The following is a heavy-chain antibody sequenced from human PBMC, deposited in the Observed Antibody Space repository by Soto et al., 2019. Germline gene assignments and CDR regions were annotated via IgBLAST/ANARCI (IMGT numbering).Heavy chain of an antibody. D-gene: IGHD3-16*01. CDR1: GGTFSSYA. Sequence: SVKVSCKASGGTFSSYAISWVRQAPGQGLEWMGGIIPIFGTANYAQKFQGRVTITADESTSTAYMELSSLRSEDTAVYYCARVGPRGSRDALDIWGQGTMVTV. CDR3: ARVGPRGSRDALDI. V-gene: IGHV1-69*13. CDR2: IIPIFGTA. J-gene: IGHJ3*02.